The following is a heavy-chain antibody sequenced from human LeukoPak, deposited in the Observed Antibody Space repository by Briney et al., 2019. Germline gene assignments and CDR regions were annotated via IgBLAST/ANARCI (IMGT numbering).Heavy chain of an antibody. CDR3: ARDFIRVGSRGFDY. D-gene: IGHD1-26*01. Sequence: SVKVSCKASGGTFSSYAISWVRQAPGQGLEWMGRIIPILGIANYAQKFQGRVTITADKSTSTAYMELSSLRSEDTAVYYCARDFIRVGSRGFDYWGQGTLVTVSS. CDR2: IIPILGIA. J-gene: IGHJ4*02. V-gene: IGHV1-69*04. CDR1: GGTFSSYA.